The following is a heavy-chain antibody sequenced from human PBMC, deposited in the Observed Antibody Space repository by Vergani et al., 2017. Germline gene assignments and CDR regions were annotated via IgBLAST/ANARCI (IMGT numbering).Heavy chain of an antibody. Sequence: EVQLVESGGGLVQPGGSLRLSCAASGFTFSSYSMNWVRQAPGKGLEWVSYISSSSSTIYYADSVKGRFTISRDNAKNSLYLQMNSLRAEEPAVYYCARDSQVREVAALYYYYYYGMDVWGQ. V-gene: IGHV3-48*01. CDR1: GFTFSSYS. D-gene: IGHD2-15*01. J-gene: IGHJ6*02. CDR2: ISSSSSTI. CDR3: ARDSQVREVAALYYYYYYGMDV.